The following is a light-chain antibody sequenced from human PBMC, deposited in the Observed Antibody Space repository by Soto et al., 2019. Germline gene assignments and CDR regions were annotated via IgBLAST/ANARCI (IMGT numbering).Light chain of an antibody. J-gene: IGKJ5*01. V-gene: IGKV1-5*01. CDR3: QHYNSYSH. CDR1: RSISNW. CDR2: DAS. Sequence: DIQMTQSPSTLSASVGDRVTITCRASRSISNWLAWYQQRPGIAPKLLIFDASILQSGVPSRFSGSGSETEFTLTISSLQPDDFATYYCQHYNSYSHFGQGTRLEIK.